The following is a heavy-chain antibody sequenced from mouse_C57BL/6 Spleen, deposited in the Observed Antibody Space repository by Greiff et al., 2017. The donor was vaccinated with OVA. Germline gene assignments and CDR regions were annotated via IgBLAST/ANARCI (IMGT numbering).Heavy chain of an antibody. D-gene: IGHD3-3*01. J-gene: IGHJ2*01. V-gene: IGHV6-6*01. CDR3: TRQGLRTPYYFDY. CDR1: GFTFSDAW. Sequence: EVQRVESGGGLVQPGGSMKLSCAASGFTFSDAWMDWVRQSPEKGLEWVAEIRNKANNHATYYAESVKGRFTISRDDSKSSVYLQMNSLRAEDTGIYYCTRQGLRTPYYFDYWGQGTTLTVSS. CDR2: IRNKANNHAT.